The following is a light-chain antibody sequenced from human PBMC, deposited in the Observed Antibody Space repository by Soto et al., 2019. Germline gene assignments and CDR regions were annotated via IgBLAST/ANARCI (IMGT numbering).Light chain of an antibody. CDR2: EVG. CDR3: SSYTSSSPRV. Sequence: QSALTQPASVSGSPGQSITISCTGTSSDVGGYNYVSWYQQHPGKAPKLMIYEVGNRPSGVSNRFSGSKSGNTASLTISGLQAEDEADYYCSSYTSSSPRVFGGGTKLTVL. CDR1: SSDVGGYNY. V-gene: IGLV2-14*01. J-gene: IGLJ2*01.